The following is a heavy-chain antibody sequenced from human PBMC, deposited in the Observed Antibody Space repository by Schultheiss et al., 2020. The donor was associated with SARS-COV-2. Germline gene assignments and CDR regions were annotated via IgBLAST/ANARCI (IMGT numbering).Heavy chain of an antibody. Sequence: GGSLRLSCAASGFTVSSNYMSWVRQAPGKGLEWVSSISSSSSYIYYADSVKGRFTISRDNAKNSLYLQMNSLRAEDTAVYYCTRPSGDPGNSGSYYDMPGFDYWGQGTLVTVSS. CDR1: GFTVSSNY. CDR2: ISSSSSYI. J-gene: IGHJ4*02. D-gene: IGHD1-26*01. V-gene: IGHV3-21*01. CDR3: TRPSGDPGNSGSYYDMPGFDY.